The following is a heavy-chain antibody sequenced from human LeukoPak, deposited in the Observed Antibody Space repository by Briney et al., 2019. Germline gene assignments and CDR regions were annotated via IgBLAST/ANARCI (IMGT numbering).Heavy chain of an antibody. J-gene: IGHJ4*02. V-gene: IGHV4-61*08. CDR3: ASGGNGAYYFDY. CDR1: GGSISSGGHS. D-gene: IGHD1-1*01. CDR2: IYYRGST. Sequence: PSETLSLTCAVSGGSISSGGHSWSWIRQPPGKGLEWIGYIYYRGSTNYNPSLKSRATISVDTSKNQFSLKLSSVTAAVTAVYYCASGGNGAYYFDYWGQGTLVTVSS.